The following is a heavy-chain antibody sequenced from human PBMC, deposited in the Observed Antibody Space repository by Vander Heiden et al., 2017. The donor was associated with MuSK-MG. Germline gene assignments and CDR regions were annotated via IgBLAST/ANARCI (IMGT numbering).Heavy chain of an antibody. CDR1: GGFISSSSYY. CDR3: ARHYYGSSVYLGEAYDI. Sequence: QLQLLESGPGLVKPSETLSPTCTVSGGFISSSSYYWGWIRQAPGKGLEWIGSIYYIGSTYYNPSLKRRVTISVDTSKNQFSLKMSYVTAADTPVYYCARHYYGSSVYLGEAYDIWGDGRLGNDYS. V-gene: IGHV4-39*01. J-gene: IGHJ3*02. CDR2: IYYIGST. D-gene: IGHD3-22*01.